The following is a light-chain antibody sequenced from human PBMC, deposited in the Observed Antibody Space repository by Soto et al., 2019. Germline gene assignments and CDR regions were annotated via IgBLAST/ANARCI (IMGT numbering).Light chain of an antibody. CDR1: QSISHW. CDR3: QQYDSVLGT. J-gene: IGKJ1*01. Sequence: DIQMTQSPATLCASFGDSVTITFRASQSISHWLAWYQQKPGKAPKFLIYDASSLESGVPSRFSGSGSGTEFTLTISSLQPDDFATYYCQQYDSVLGTFGPGTKVDIK. V-gene: IGKV1-5*01. CDR2: DAS.